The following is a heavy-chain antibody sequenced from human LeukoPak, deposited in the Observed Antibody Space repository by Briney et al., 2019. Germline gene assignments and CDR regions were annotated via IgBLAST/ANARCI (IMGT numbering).Heavy chain of an antibody. D-gene: IGHD4-23*01. CDR3: AKDHRFSVADPFDI. CDR2: ITGSGGGT. CDR1: GFTFTTYA. V-gene: IGHV3-23*01. Sequence: PGGSLRLSCVASGFTFTTYAMNWVRQAPGKGLEGVSGITGSGGGTYYADSVKGRFTISRDNSKNTLYLQINSLRAEDTALYYCAKDHRFSVADPFDIWGQGTMDTVS. J-gene: IGHJ3*02.